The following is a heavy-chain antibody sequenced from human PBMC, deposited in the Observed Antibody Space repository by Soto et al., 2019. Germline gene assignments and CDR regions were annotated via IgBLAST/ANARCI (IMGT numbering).Heavy chain of an antibody. CDR1: GFTFSSYW. Sequence: GESLKISCAASGFTFSSYWMSWVRQAPGKGLEWVANIKQDGSEKYYVDSVKGRFTISRDNAKNSLYLQMNSLRAEDTAVYYWARDGPLTWWYFDYWGQGTLVTVSS. CDR2: IKQDGSEK. V-gene: IGHV3-7*03. D-gene: IGHD2-8*02. CDR3: ARDGPLTWWYFDY. J-gene: IGHJ4*02.